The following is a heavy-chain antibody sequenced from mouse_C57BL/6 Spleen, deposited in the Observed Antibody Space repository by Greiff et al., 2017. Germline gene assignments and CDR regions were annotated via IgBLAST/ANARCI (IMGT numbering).Heavy chain of an antibody. CDR2: ISSGSSTI. J-gene: IGHJ1*03. CDR3: SCTIYYDYDGNWYFDV. D-gene: IGHD2-4*01. V-gene: IGHV5-17*01. Sequence: EVKLVESGGGLVKPGGSLKLSCAASGFTFSDYGMHWVRQAPEKRLEWVAYISSGSSTIYYADTVKGRFTISRDNAKNTLFLQMTSLRSEDTAMSYCSCTIYYDYDGNWYFDVWGTGTTVTV. CDR1: GFTFSDYG.